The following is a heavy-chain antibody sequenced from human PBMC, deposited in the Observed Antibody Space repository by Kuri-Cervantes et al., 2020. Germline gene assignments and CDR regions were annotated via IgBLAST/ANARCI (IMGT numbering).Heavy chain of an antibody. Sequence: SVKVSCKASGYTFTSYAMNWVRQAPGQGLEWMGGIIPIFGTANYAQKFQGRVTITADESTSTAYMELSSLRSEDTAVYYCAREIPEQWLESWGQGTLVTVSS. D-gene: IGHD6-19*01. CDR3: AREIPEQWLES. CDR2: IIPIFGTA. J-gene: IGHJ4*02. CDR1: GYTFTSYA. V-gene: IGHV1-69*13.